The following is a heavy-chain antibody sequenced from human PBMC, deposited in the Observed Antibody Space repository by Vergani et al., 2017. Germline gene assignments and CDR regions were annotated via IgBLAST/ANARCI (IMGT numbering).Heavy chain of an antibody. CDR3: ARDGQTNGYFDL. Sequence: QVQLQESGPGLVKPSETLSLTCTVSGGSISSYYWSWIRQPPGKGLEWIGYIYYSGSTNYNPSLKSRVTISVDTSKNQFSLKLSSVTAADTAVYYCARDGQTNGYFDLWGRGTLVTVSS. J-gene: IGHJ2*01. CDR2: IYYSGST. CDR1: GGSISSYY. D-gene: IGHD1-1*01. V-gene: IGHV4-59*01.